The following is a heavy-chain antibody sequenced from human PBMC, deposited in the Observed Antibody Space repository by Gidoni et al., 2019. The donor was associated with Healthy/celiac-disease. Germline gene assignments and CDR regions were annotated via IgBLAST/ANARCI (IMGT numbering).Heavy chain of an antibody. D-gene: IGHD4-17*01. J-gene: IGHJ6*03. V-gene: IGHV3-21*01. CDR1: GFTFSSYS. Sequence: EVQLVESGGGLVKPGGSLRLSCAASGFTFSSYSMNWVRQAPGKGLEWVSSISSSSSYIYYADSVKGRFTISRDNAKNSLYLQMNSLRAEDTAVYYCARGPRDYGDYKFYYYYYMDVWGKGTTVTVSS. CDR3: ARGPRDYGDYKFYYYYYMDV. CDR2: ISSSSSYI.